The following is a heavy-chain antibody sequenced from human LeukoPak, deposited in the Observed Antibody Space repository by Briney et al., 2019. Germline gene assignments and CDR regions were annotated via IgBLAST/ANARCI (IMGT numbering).Heavy chain of an antibody. J-gene: IGHJ4*02. CDR1: GYTFTGYY. CDR2: INPNSGGT. D-gene: IGHD3-3*01. V-gene: IGHV1-2*02. CDR3: ARGGAYYDFWSGYWE. Sequence: GASVKVSCKASGYTFTGYYVHWVRQAPGQGLEWMGWINPNSGGTNYAQKFQGRVTMTRDTSISTAYMELSRLRSDDTAVYYCARGGAYYDFWSGYWEWGQGTPVTVSS.